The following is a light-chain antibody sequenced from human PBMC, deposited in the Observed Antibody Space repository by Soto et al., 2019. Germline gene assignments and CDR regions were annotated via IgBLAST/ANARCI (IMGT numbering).Light chain of an antibody. J-gene: IGLJ2*01. Sequence: QSALTQPPSVSGAPGQRVTISCTGSSSNIGAGYGVYWYQHLPGTAPKLLIYGNINRPSGVPDRFSGSKSGTSASLAITGLQAEDEADYYCQSYDSSLSEGVFGGGTKLTVL. CDR2: GNI. CDR3: QSYDSSLSEGV. CDR1: SSNIGAGYG. V-gene: IGLV1-40*01.